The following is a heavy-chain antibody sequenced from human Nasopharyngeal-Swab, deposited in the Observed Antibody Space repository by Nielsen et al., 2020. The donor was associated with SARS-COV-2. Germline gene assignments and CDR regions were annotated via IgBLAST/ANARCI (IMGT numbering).Heavy chain of an antibody. J-gene: IGHJ6*02. V-gene: IGHV4-34*01. CDR1: GGSFSGYY. CDR2: INHSGST. D-gene: IGHD3-10*01. Sequence: GSLRLSCAFYGGSFSGYYWSWIRQSPGKGLEWIGGINHSGSTNYSPSLKSRVTISVDTSKNQFSLKLRSVIAADTAVYYCSRDNGGAEYYGSGSYYNWGYYYYGMDVWGQGTTVTVSS. CDR3: SRDNGGAEYYGSGSYYNWGYYYYGMDV.